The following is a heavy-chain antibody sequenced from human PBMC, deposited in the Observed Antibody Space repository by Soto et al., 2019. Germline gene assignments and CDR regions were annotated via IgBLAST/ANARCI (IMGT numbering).Heavy chain of an antibody. CDR1: GDSVSSNSSG. V-gene: IGHV6-1*01. Sequence: SQTLSLTCAISGDSVSSNSSGWNWIRHSPSRGLDWLGRTYYRSEWFNEYAVSVKSRITINPDKSRNQISLQLNSVTTEDTAIYYCARDIDFDYWGRGTKVTFSS. CDR3: ARDIDFDY. CDR2: TYYRSEWFN. D-gene: IGHD3-10*01. J-gene: IGHJ4*01.